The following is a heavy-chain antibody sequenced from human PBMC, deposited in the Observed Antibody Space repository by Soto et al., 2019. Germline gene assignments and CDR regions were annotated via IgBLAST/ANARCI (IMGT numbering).Heavy chain of an antibody. D-gene: IGHD6-13*01. CDR2: IIPILGIA. J-gene: IGHJ4*02. CDR1: GGTFSSYT. Sequence: SVKVSCKASGGTFSSYTISWVRQAPGQGLEWMGRIIPILGIATYAQKFQGRVTITADKSTSTAYMELSSLRSEDTAVYYCAGLSPGIAAAGTGGWGKGTLVTVSS. CDR3: AGLSPGIAAAGTGG. V-gene: IGHV1-69*02.